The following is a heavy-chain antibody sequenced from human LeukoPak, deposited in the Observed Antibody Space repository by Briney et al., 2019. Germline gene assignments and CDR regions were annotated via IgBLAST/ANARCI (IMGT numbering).Heavy chain of an antibody. Sequence: KSSETLTLTCSVSGGSISSLYWSWLRQPPGKGLEWIGYIYYTGSTNYNPSLKSRVTMFVDMSKNQLSLRLSSVTAADTAVYYCARHRAYSSSSPFDYWGQGTLVTVSS. D-gene: IGHD6-6*01. CDR2: IYYTGST. V-gene: IGHV4-59*08. CDR1: GGSISSLY. J-gene: IGHJ4*02. CDR3: ARHRAYSSSSPFDY.